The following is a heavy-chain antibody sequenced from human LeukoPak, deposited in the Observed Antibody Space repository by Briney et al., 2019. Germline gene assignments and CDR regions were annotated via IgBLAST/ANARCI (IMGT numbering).Heavy chain of an antibody. J-gene: IGHJ4*02. Sequence: PGGSLRLSCAASGFTFSRNGMTWVRQAPGKGLEWVSAISGSGGSTYYADSVKGRFTISRDNSKNTLYLQMNSLRAEDTAVYYCAKDQPHDFWSGYYTGDFDYWGQGTLVTVSS. D-gene: IGHD3-3*01. CDR2: ISGSGGST. CDR1: GFTFSRNG. V-gene: IGHV3-23*01. CDR3: AKDQPHDFWSGYYTGDFDY.